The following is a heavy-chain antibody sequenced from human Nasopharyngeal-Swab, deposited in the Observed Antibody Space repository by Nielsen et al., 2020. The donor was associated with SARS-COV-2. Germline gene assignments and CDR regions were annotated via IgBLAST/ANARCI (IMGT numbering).Heavy chain of an antibody. CDR2: IYYSGST. V-gene: IGHV4-31*02. CDR3: ARDTNYYGSGGTLDY. D-gene: IGHD3-10*01. J-gene: IGHJ4*02. Sequence: WIRQPPGKGLEWIGYIYYSGSTYYNPSLKSRVTISVDTSKNQFSLRLSSVTAADTAAYYCARDTNYYGSGGTLDYWGQGTLVTVSS.